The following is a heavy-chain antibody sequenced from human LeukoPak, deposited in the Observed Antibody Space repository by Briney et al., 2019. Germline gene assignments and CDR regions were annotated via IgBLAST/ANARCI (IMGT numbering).Heavy chain of an antibody. J-gene: IGHJ4*02. CDR2: MNPNSGNT. D-gene: IGHD2-2*01. V-gene: IGHV1-8*03. Sequence: ASVKDSCKASGYTFTGYYMHWVRQAPGQGLEWMGWMNPNSGNTGYAQKFQGGVTITRDTSISTAYMELSSLRSEDTAVYYCASGRTDIVVVPATLRNYFFDYWGQGTLVTVSS. CDR1: GYTFTGYY. CDR3: ASGRTDIVVVPATLRNYFFDY.